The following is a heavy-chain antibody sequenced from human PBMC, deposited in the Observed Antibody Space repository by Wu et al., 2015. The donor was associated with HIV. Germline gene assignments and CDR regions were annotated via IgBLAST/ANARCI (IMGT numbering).Heavy chain of an antibody. CDR3: ARSHKWLQLRYQGIFDY. J-gene: IGHJ4*02. CDR2: INPNSGGT. V-gene: IGHV1-2*02. D-gene: IGHD5-24*01. Sequence: QVQLVQSGAEVKKPGASVKVSCKASGYTFTGYYMHWVRQAPGQGLEWMGWINPNSGGTNYAQDFKGRLTMTRDTSITTVYMDLKRLTSEDTAMYFCARSHKWLQLRYQGIFDYWGQGTLVTVSS. CDR1: GYTFTGYY.